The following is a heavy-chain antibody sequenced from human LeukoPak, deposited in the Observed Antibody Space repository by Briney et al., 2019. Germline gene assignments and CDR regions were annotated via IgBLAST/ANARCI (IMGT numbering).Heavy chain of an antibody. V-gene: IGHV1-2*04. CDR2: INPNSGGT. D-gene: IGHD4-11*01. CDR3: ASQAGTVTTEYYFDY. Sequence: ASVKVSCKASGYTFTGYYMHWVRQAPGQGLEWMGWINPNSGGTNYAQKFQGWVTMTRDTSISTAYMELSRLRSDDTAVYYCASQAGTVTTEYYFDYWGQGTLVTVSS. J-gene: IGHJ4*02. CDR1: GYTFTGYY.